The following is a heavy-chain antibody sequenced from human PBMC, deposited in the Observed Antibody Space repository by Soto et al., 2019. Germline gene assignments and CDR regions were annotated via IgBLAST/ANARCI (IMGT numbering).Heavy chain of an antibody. CDR2: ISDSGATT. J-gene: IGHJ4*02. CDR3: APESGIYYGYFEY. CDR1: GFTFGENA. Sequence: PGGSLRLSCAASGFTFGENAMSWVRQAPGKGLEWVSGISDSGATTYYADSVRGRFTISRDNSKNTLYLQMKSLRAEDSSSYYCAPESGIYYGYFEYWGQGILVTVSS. D-gene: IGHD1-26*01. V-gene: IGHV3-23*01.